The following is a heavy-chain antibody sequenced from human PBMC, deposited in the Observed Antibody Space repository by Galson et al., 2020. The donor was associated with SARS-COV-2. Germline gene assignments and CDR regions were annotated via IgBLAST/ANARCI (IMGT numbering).Heavy chain of an antibody. CDR3: AKTIDYCGRRGYFDI. Sequence: ESLKISCAAPGFTFCSYAMGWVRQVPGKGLEWVAVISRDSGRTNYADPVKGRFSISRDNSKNMMYLQMNSLRVEDSAVFYCAKTIDYCGRRGYFDIWGQGTLVPVSA. CDR2: ISRDSGRT. J-gene: IGHJ4*02. CDR1: GFTFCSYA. V-gene: IGHV3-23*01. D-gene: IGHD4-17*01.